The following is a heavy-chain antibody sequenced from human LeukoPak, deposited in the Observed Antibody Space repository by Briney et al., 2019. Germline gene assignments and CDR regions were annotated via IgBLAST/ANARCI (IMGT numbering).Heavy chain of an antibody. V-gene: IGHV4-38-2*02. CDR1: GYSISSGYY. D-gene: IGHD5-12*01. CDR3: ARPRYGGYDYDY. CDR2: SHHSGST. J-gene: IGHJ4*02. Sequence: SETLSLTCTVSGYSISSGYYWGWIRQPPGKGLEWIGSSHHSGSTYYNPSLKSRVTISLDTSKNQFSLKLSSVTAADTAVYYCARPRYGGYDYDYWGQGTLVTVSS.